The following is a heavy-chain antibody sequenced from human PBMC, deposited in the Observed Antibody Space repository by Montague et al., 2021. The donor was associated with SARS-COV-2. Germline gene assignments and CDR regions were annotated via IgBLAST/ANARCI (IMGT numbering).Heavy chain of an antibody. D-gene: IGHD2-8*01. CDR3: ARQLPSYCATNKCYPYYFDG. CDR2: ISYTGGT. Sequence: SETLSLTCTGSGCTRTCPDDYWDSIGESPRKGLEWRERISYTGGTYYNPSLRSRVSFSMDTSKNHFSLSLSSVTVADTAVYFCARQLPSYCATNKCYPYYFDGWGQGALVIV. CDR1: GCTRTCPDDY. V-gene: IGHV4-39*01. J-gene: IGHJ4*02.